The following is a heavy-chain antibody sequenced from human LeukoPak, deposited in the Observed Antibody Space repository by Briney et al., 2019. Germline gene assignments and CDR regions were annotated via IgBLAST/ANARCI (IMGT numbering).Heavy chain of an antibody. CDR2: INSGGST. CDR1: GFTVSSNY. J-gene: IGHJ6*02. V-gene: IGHV3-66*02. Sequence: GGSLRLSCVVSGFTVSSNYMTWVRQAPGKGLEWVSVINSGGSTYYADSVKGRFTISRDNSKNTLYLQMSSLRAEDTAVYYCARVDVWGQGTTVTVSS. CDR3: ARVDV.